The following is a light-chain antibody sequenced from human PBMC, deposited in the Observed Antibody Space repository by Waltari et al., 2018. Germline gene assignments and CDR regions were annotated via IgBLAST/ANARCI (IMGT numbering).Light chain of an antibody. CDR2: DVS. V-gene: IGLV2-14*01. CDR3: NSYAGSSSWV. J-gene: IGLJ3*02. Sequence: QSALTQPASVSGSPGQSITISCTGTSSDVGFYNYVSWYQQHPGKAPKLMIYDVSERPAGFFNRFSGSKSGNTASLTISGLQAEDEADYYCNSYAGSSSWVFGGGTKLTVL. CDR1: SSDVGFYNY.